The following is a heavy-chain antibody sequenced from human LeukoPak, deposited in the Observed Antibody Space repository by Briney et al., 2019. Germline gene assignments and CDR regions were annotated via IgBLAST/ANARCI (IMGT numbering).Heavy chain of an antibody. CDR1: GFTFSSYA. V-gene: IGHV3-23*01. D-gene: IGHD3-3*01. CDR3: AKDTDYDFWSGYSPFDY. J-gene: IGHJ4*02. CDR2: ISCSGGST. Sequence: GGSVRLSCAASGFTFSSYAMSWVRQAPGKGLEWVSAISCSGGSTYYADSVKGRFTISRDNSKNTLYLQMNSLRAEDTAVYYCAKDTDYDFWSGYSPFDYWGQGTLVTVSS.